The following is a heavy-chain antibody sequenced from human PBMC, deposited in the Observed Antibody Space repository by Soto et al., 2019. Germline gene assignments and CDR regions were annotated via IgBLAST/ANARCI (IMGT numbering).Heavy chain of an antibody. CDR1: GGSISSYY. J-gene: IGHJ4*02. D-gene: IGHD5-12*01. CDR2: IYYSGST. V-gene: IGHV4-59*08. Sequence: SETLSLTCTVSGGSISSYYWSWIRQPPGKGLEWIGYIYYSGSTNYNPSLKSRVTISVDTSKNQFSLKLSSVTAADTAVYYCARLSSPLTQYSGYDPYYFDYWGQGTLVTVSS. CDR3: ARLSSPLTQYSGYDPYYFDY.